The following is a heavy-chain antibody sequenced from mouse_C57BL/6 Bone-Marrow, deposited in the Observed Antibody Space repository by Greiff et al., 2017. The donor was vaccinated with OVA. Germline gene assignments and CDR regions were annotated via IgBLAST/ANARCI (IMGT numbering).Heavy chain of an antibody. CDR1: GYSITSGYY. D-gene: IGHD1-1*01. V-gene: IGHV3-6*01. CDR3: ARGGFYGSSPWFAY. J-gene: IGHJ3*01. Sequence: DVQLQESGPGLVKPSQSLSLTCSVTGYSITSGYYWNWIRQFPGNKLEWMGYISYDGSNNYNPSLKNRISITRDTSKNQFFLKLNSVTTEDTATYYCARGGFYGSSPWFAYWGQGTLVTVSA. CDR2: ISYDGSN.